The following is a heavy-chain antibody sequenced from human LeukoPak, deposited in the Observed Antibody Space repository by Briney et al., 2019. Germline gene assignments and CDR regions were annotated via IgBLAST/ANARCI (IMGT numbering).Heavy chain of an antibody. J-gene: IGHJ3*02. V-gene: IGHV3-23*01. CDR2: ISASGGST. CDR1: GFTFSSSA. D-gene: IGHD2-21*02. CDR3: ARAPTYCGGDCYDDAFDI. Sequence: GGSLRLSCAASGFTFSSSAMSWVRQVPGKGLEWVSGISASGGSTSYADSVRGRFTISRDNAKNSLYLQMNSLGAEDTAVYYCARAPTYCGGDCYDDAFDIWGQGTMVTVSS.